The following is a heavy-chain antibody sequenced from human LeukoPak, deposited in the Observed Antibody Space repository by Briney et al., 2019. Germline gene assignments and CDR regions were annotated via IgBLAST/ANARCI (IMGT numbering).Heavy chain of an antibody. CDR2: ISSRSSTI. CDR3: AREKTRRDGYKSFDY. D-gene: IGHD5-24*01. J-gene: IGHJ4*02. V-gene: IGHV3-48*01. Sequence: GGSLRLSCAASGFTFSSYSMNWVRQAPGKGLEWVSYISSRSSTIYYADSVKGRFTISRDNAKNSLYLQMNSLRAEDTAVYYCAREKTRRDGYKSFDYWGXGTLVTVSS. CDR1: GFTFSSYS.